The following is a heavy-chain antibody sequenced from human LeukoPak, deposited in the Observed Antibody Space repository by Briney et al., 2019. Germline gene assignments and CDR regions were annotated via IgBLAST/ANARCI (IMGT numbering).Heavy chain of an antibody. Sequence: NASETLSLTCTVSGGSISSYYWSWIRQPPGKGLEWIGYIYYSGSTNYNPSLKSRVTISVDTSKNQFSLKLSSVTAADTAVYYCARARITMVRGPPGAFDIWGQGTMVTVSS. D-gene: IGHD3-10*01. CDR2: IYYSGST. CDR1: GGSISSYY. J-gene: IGHJ3*02. CDR3: ARARITMVRGPPGAFDI. V-gene: IGHV4-59*01.